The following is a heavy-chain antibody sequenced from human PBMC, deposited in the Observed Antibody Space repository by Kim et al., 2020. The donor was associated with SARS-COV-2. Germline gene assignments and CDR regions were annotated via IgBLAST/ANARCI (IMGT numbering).Heavy chain of an antibody. J-gene: IGHJ4*02. Sequence: GGSLRLSCAASGFTFSDSWMDWVRQTAGEGLVWVARINRDGTGTYYPDSVNVRFAITIDNSKNTLYLQMNRQRTKDTADYYCFSDCVDFGDKGTLASDS. V-gene: IGHV3-74*01. CDR2: INRDGTGT. D-gene: IGHD2-21*02. CDR3: FSDCVDF. CDR1: GFTFSDSW.